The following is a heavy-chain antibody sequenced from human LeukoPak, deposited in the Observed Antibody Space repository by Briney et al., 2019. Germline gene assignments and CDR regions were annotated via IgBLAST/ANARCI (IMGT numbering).Heavy chain of an antibody. Sequence: GASVKVSCKASGYSFTSYGISWVRQAPGQGLEWMGRISVYNGNTNYAERFQGRVTMTTDTSTSTAYMELRGLTSDDTAAYYCASSGYRYSYDYDYYMDVWGKGTTVTVSS. V-gene: IGHV1-18*01. D-gene: IGHD5-18*01. CDR3: ASSGYRYSYDYDYYMDV. CDR1: GYSFTSYG. J-gene: IGHJ6*03. CDR2: ISVYNGNT.